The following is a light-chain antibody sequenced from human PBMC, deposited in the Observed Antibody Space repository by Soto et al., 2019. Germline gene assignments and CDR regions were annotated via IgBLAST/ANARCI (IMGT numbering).Light chain of an antibody. CDR2: EVS. CDR1: ISDVGGYNY. Sequence: QSALTQPASVSGSPGQSITISCTGTISDVGGYNYVSWYQQHSGKVPKLVIYEVSNRPSGVSNRFSGSKSGNTASLTISGLQAEDEADYYCSSYTSSGTYVFGTGTKLTVL. V-gene: IGLV2-14*01. CDR3: SSYTSSGTYV. J-gene: IGLJ1*01.